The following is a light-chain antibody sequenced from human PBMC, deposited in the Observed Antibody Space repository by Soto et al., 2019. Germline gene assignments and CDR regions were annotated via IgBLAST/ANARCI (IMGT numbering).Light chain of an antibody. CDR3: QQSYSRVT. V-gene: IGKV1-39*01. Sequence: DIQMTQSPSSLSASVGDGVTITCRASQSISSYVSWYQQKPGKAPKLLIYAASRLQSGVPSRFSGSRSGTDFTLTISSLQPEDFATYYCQQSYSRVTVGQGTNVDSK. CDR2: AAS. J-gene: IGKJ1*01. CDR1: QSISSY.